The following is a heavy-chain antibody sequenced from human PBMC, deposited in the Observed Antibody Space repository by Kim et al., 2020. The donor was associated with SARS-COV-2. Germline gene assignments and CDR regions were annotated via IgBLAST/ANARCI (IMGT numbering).Heavy chain of an antibody. CDR1: GFTFSDYY. Sequence: GGSLRLSCAASGFTFSDYYMSWTRQAPGKGLEWVSYISSSGSTIYYADSVKGRFTISRDNAKNSLYLQMNSLRAEDTAVYYCASGATSRSSSWNNYYYGMDVWGQGTTVTVSS. CDR3: ASGATSRSSSWNNYYYGMDV. V-gene: IGHV3-11*01. D-gene: IGHD6-13*01. J-gene: IGHJ6*02. CDR2: ISSSGSTI.